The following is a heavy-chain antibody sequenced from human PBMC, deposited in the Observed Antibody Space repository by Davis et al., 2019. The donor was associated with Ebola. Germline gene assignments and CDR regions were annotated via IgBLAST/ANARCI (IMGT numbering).Heavy chain of an antibody. D-gene: IGHD3-22*01. J-gene: IGHJ3*02. CDR1: GFTFSSYD. CDR2: ISSDSYYI. Sequence: GESLKISCTASGFTFSSYDMNWVRQAPGKGLEWVSSISSDSYYIYYADSLKSRLTVSRDNAKNSLYLQMNSLRAEDTAVYHCARGGYYDSSGYSHAAFDIWGQGTTVTVSS. CDR3: ARGGYYDSSGYSHAAFDI. V-gene: IGHV3-21*01.